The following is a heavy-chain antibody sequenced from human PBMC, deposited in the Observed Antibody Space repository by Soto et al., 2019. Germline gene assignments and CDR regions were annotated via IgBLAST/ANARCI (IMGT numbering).Heavy chain of an antibody. D-gene: IGHD3-10*01. V-gene: IGHV1-2*04. CDR2: INPNSGGT. Sequence: ASVKDSCKASGYTITGYYMHWVRQAPGQGLEWMGWINPNSGGTNYAQKFQGWVTMTRDTSISTAYMELSRLRSDDTAVYYCARFTYGSGSYSVYSFDIWGEVPMV. CDR1: GYTITGYY. CDR3: ARFTYGSGSYSVYSFDI. J-gene: IGHJ3*02.